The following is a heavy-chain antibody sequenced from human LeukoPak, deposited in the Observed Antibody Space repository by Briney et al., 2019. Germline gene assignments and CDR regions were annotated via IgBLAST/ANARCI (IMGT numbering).Heavy chain of an antibody. CDR1: GLTLSTYW. J-gene: IGHJ4*02. D-gene: IGHD2-15*01. CDR2: INGDGSST. Sequence: GGSLLLSCEASGLTLSTYWIHWGRQGPGKGLEWVSRINGDGSSTNYADSVKGRFTISRDNAKSTVYLQMNSLTAEDTAVYHCARAFCPGGSCYGRFDYWGQGTLVTVSS. V-gene: IGHV3-74*01. CDR3: ARAFCPGGSCYGRFDY.